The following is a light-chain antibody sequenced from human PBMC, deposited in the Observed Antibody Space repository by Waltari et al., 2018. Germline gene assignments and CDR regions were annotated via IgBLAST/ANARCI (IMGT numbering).Light chain of an antibody. V-gene: IGLV6-57*03. J-gene: IGLJ2*01. Sequence: FMLTQPHSVSESPGKTVTISCTRSSGNIASNYVQWYQQPPGGAPTTIIYEDTQRPSGVPDRFSGSIDSSSTSASLTISGLITEDEAAYYCQSYDLNSRVVFGGRTKLTVL. CDR3: QSYDLNSRVV. CDR1: SGNIASNY. CDR2: EDT.